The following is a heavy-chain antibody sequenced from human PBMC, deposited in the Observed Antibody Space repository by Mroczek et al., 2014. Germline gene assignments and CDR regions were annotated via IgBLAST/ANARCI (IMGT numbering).Heavy chain of an antibody. CDR2: ISYDGSNK. J-gene: IGHJ1*01. D-gene: IGHD4-23*01. Sequence: QVQLVESGGGVVQPGRSLRLSCAASGFTFSSYGMHWVRQAPGKGLEWVAVISYDGSNKYYADSVKGRFTISRDNSKNTQYLQMNSLRAEDTAVYYCAKHGEGMLTVVTPTSAEYFQHWG. CDR1: GFTFSSYG. V-gene: IGHV3-30*18. CDR3: AKHGEGMLTVVTPTSAEYFQH.